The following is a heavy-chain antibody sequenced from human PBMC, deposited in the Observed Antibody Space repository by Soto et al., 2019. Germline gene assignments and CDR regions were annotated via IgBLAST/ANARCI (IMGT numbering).Heavy chain of an antibody. J-gene: IGHJ2*01. CDR3: AKGGYCSGGSCYHNWYFDL. Sequence: EVQLLESGGGLVQPGGSLRLSCAASGFTFSSYAMSWVRQAPGKGLEWVSAISGSGGSTYYADSVKGRFTISRDNSKNPLYLQMNSLRAEDTAVYYCAKGGYCSGGSCYHNWYFDLWGRGTLVTVSS. V-gene: IGHV3-23*01. CDR2: ISGSGGST. D-gene: IGHD2-15*01. CDR1: GFTFSSYA.